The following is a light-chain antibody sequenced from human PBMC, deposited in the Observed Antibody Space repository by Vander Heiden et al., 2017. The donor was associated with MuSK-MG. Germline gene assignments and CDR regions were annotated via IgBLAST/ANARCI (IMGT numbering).Light chain of an antibody. J-gene: IGLJ2*01. CDR3: SSYPSSSTAV. CDR1: SCAVGGYNH. CDR2: DVS. V-gene: IGLV2-14*01. Sequence: QSALTQPASVSGSPGQSITISCPGTSCAVGGYNHFSCYHQPPGNPPKLMFYDVSNRPACVSNLFSVSKSGTTASLTISGLQAEDDADYYCSSYPSSSTAVFGGGTKLTVL.